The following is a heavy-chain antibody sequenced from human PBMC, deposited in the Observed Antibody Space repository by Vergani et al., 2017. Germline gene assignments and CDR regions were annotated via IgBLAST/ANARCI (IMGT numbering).Heavy chain of an antibody. CDR2: ISYDGSNK. CDR1: GFTFSSYA. D-gene: IGHD4-17*01. CDR3: AREPDYGDDYYYYGMDV. V-gene: IGHV3-30*01. Sequence: QVQLVESGGGVVQPGRSLRLSCAASGFTFSSYAMHWVRQAPGKGLEWVAVISYDGSNKYYADSVKGRFTISRDNSKNTLYLQMNSLIAEDTAVYYCAREPDYGDDYYYYGMDVWGQGTTVTVSS. J-gene: IGHJ6*02.